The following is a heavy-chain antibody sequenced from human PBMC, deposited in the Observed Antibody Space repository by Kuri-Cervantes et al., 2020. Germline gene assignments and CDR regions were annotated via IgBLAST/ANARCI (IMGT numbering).Heavy chain of an antibody. Sequence: SETLSLTCSVSGGSISSSSYYWGWIRQPPGKGLEWIGSIYYSGSTYYNPSLKSRVTISVDTSKNQFSLKLSSVTAADTAVYYCARTLLWFGEKIDYWGQGTLVTVPS. CDR3: ARTLLWFGEKIDY. CDR2: IYYSGST. CDR1: GGSISSSSYY. D-gene: IGHD3-10*01. J-gene: IGHJ4*02. V-gene: IGHV4-39*07.